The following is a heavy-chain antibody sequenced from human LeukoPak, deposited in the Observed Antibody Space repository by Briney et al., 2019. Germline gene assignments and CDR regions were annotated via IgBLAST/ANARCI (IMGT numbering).Heavy chain of an antibody. Sequence: GGSLRLSCAASGFTFSSYSMNWVRQAPGKGLEWVSSISSSSSYIYYADSVKGRFTISSDNAKNSLYLQMNSLRAEDTAVYYCARDATRDGYNQHYYYYMDVWGKGTTVTVSS. CDR1: GFTFSSYS. CDR2: ISSSSSYI. V-gene: IGHV3-21*01. J-gene: IGHJ6*03. CDR3: ARDATRDGYNQHYYYYMDV. D-gene: IGHD5-24*01.